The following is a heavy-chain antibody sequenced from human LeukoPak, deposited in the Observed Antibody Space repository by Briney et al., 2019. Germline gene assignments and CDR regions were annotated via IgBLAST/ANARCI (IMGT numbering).Heavy chain of an antibody. CDR1: GGSVSSGDYY. CDR2: IYYSGSS. CDR3: ARVRIYGSGTYYHDY. J-gene: IGHJ4*02. V-gene: IGHV4-30-4*01. D-gene: IGHD3-10*01. Sequence: SETLSLTCTVSGGSVSSGDYYWSWIRQPPGKGLEWIAYIYYSGSSYYNPSHKSRVTISVDTSKNQFSLKLSSVTAADTAVYYCARVRIYGSGTYYHDYWGQGTLVTVSS.